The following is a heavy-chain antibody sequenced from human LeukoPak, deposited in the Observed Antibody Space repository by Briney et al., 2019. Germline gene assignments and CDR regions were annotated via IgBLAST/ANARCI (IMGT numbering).Heavy chain of an antibody. Sequence: ASVKVSCKVSGYTLTELSMHWARQAPGKGLEWMGGFDPEDGETIYAQKFQGRVTMTEDTSTDTAYMELSSLRSEDTAVYYCATWASGIDAFDIWGQGTMVTVSS. V-gene: IGHV1-24*01. CDR3: ATWASGIDAFDI. J-gene: IGHJ3*02. CDR1: GYTLTELS. CDR2: FDPEDGET. D-gene: IGHD1-26*01.